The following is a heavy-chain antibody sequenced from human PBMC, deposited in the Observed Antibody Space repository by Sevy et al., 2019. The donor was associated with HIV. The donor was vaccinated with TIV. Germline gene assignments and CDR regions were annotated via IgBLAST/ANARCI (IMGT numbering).Heavy chain of an antibody. J-gene: IGHJ5*02. CDR2: IHHSGNT. Sequence: SETLSLTCTVSAGSISSYYWSWIRQPPGKGLEWIAYIHHSGNTNYNPTLKSRVTISIDTSKNQFSLKLSSVTAADTALYYCARAPPVRSGDDSLNWFDPWGQGSLVTVSS. D-gene: IGHD5-12*01. V-gene: IGHV4-59*01. CDR3: ARAPPVRSGDDSLNWFDP. CDR1: AGSISSYY.